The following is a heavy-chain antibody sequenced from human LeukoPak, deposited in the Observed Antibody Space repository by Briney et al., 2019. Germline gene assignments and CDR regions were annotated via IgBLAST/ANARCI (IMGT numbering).Heavy chain of an antibody. CDR2: IYYSGST. D-gene: IGHD3-16*01. CDR3: ARAGGFFSPFGY. V-gene: IGHV4-4*02. Sequence: PSGTLSLTCAVSGGSISSSNWWSWVRQPPGKGLEWIGSIYYSGSTYYNPSLKSRVTISVDTSKNQFSLKLSSVTAADTAVYYCARAGGFFSPFGYWGQGTLVTVSS. J-gene: IGHJ4*02. CDR1: GGSISSSNW.